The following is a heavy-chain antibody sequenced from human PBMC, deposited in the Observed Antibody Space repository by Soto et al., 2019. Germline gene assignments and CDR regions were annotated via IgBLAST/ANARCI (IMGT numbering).Heavy chain of an antibody. CDR3: ARDLGYCTNGVCYTGWFDP. J-gene: IGHJ5*02. D-gene: IGHD2-8*01. V-gene: IGHV4-31*03. CDR1: GGSISSGGYY. Sequence: SETLSLTCTVSGGSISSGGYYWSWIRQHPGKGLEWIGYIYYSGSTYYNPSLKSRVTISVDTSKNQFSLKLSSVTAADTAVYYCARDLGYCTNGVCYTGWFDPWGQGTLVTVSS. CDR2: IYYSGST.